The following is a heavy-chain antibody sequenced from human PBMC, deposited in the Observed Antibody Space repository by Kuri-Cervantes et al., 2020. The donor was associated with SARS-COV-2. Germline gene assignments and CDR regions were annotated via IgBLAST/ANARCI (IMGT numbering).Heavy chain of an antibody. Sequence: GGSLRLSCAASGFNFSRTDMHWVRQAPGKGLEWVAVVWFDGSRQYYADSVKGRFTISRDNSKNTMYLEMNSLRAEDTAVYFCAGERHGAAGGHFDYWGQGTVVTVSS. V-gene: IGHV3-33*08. CDR2: VWFDGSRQ. D-gene: IGHD6-13*01. CDR3: AGERHGAAGGHFDY. J-gene: IGHJ4*02. CDR1: GFNFSRTD.